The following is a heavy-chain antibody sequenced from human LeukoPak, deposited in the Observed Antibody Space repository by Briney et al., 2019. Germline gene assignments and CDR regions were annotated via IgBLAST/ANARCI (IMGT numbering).Heavy chain of an antibody. D-gene: IGHD6-13*01. CDR2: IKRDGSEK. Sequence: PSGTLSLTCAVSGASISSNNWWWTWVRQAPGKGLEWVANIKRDGSEKYYVDSVKGRFTISRDNAKNSLYLQMNSLRAEDTAVYYCARPPNIATAGQDWGQGTLVTVSS. V-gene: IGHV3-7*01. CDR1: GASISSNNWW. J-gene: IGHJ4*02. CDR3: ARPPNIATAGQD.